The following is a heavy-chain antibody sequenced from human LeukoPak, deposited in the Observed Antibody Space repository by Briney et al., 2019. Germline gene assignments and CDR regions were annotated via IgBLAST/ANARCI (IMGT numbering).Heavy chain of an antibody. Sequence: PSETLSLTCTVSGGSISSSSYYWGWIRQPPGKGLEWIGSIYYSGSTYYNPSLKSRVTISVDTSKNQFSLKLGSVTAADTAVYYCARRSLPSGITIFGVVTRGDLMDVWGKGTTVTVSS. CDR1: GGSISSSSYY. CDR3: ARRSLPSGITIFGVVTRGDLMDV. CDR2: IYYSGST. D-gene: IGHD3-3*01. V-gene: IGHV4-39*01. J-gene: IGHJ6*03.